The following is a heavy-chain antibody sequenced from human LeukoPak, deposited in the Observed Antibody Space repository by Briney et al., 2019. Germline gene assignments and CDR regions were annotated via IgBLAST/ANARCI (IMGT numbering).Heavy chain of an antibody. CDR3: AREASGNYYVFDS. D-gene: IGHD1-26*01. CDR2: ITNSGLST. CDR1: GFSFSNYF. J-gene: IGHJ4*02. V-gene: IGHV3-11*04. Sequence: GGSLRLSCEASGFSFSNYFMSWTRQAPGKRLEWVSYITNSGLSTNYADAVKGRFTISRDNVKKSVYLEMTDLRAEDTAVYYCAREASGNYYVFDSWGQGALVTVSS.